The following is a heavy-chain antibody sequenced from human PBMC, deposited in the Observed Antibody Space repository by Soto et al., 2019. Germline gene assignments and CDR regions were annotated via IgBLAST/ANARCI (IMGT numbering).Heavy chain of an antibody. CDR1: GGSFSGYY. V-gene: IGHV4-34*01. J-gene: IGHJ4*02. CDR2: INRSGST. D-gene: IGHD3-10*01. CDR3: ARGAGTFPYYFDY. Sequence: PXXTLSLPCAVYGGSFSGYYWRWILQPPGKGLGWIGEINRSGSTNYNPPLKIRVTISVDTPKNQFSLKLSLVTAADMVFYYCARGAGTFPYYFDYWGKGTLVPVSP.